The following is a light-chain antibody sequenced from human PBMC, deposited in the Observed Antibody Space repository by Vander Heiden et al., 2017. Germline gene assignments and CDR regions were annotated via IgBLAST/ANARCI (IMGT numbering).Light chain of an antibody. V-gene: IGLV3-25*03. J-gene: IGLJ2*01. Sequence: SYELTQPLSVSVSPRQTARITCSGDALPKQYAYWYQQKPGQAPVLVIYKDSERPSGIPERFSGSSSGTTVTLTISGVQAEDEADNYCQSADSSVVFGGGTKLTVL. CDR3: QSADSSVV. CDR1: ALPKQY. CDR2: KDS.